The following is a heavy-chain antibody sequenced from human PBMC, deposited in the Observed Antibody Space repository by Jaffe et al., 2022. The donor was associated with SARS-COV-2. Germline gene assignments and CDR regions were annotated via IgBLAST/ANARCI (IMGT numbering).Heavy chain of an antibody. D-gene: IGHD3-22*01. J-gene: IGHJ4*02. CDR2: ISYDGSNK. V-gene: IGHV3-30*18. CDR1: GFTFSSYG. CDR3: AKSLPDYYDSSGFDY. Sequence: QVQLVESGGGVVQPGRSLRLSCAASGFTFSSYGMHWVRQAPGKGLEWVAVISYDGSNKYYADSVKGRFTISRDNSKNTLYLQMNSLRAEDTAVYYCAKSLPDYYDSSGFDYWGQGTLVTVSS.